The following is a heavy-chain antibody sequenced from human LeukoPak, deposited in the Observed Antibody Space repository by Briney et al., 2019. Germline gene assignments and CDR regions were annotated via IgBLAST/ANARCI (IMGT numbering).Heavy chain of an antibody. CDR1: GLTFSKSA. D-gene: IGHD2-15*01. CDR2: ITDVGDI. CDR3: TRDRGGSPTDVFDY. V-gene: IGHV3-23*01. J-gene: IGHJ4*02. Sequence: GGSLRLSCAASGLTFSKSALTWVRQAPGKGLEWVSTITDVGDIFYTYSVRGRFTISRDNSKNTVYMQMDGLRAEDTAVYYCTRDRGGSPTDVFDYWGQGTLVTVSS.